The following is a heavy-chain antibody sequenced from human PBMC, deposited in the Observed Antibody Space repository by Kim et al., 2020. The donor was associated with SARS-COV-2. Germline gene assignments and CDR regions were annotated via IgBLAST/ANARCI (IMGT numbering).Heavy chain of an antibody. J-gene: IGHJ5*02. CDR3: AKLMVRGVITSDWFDP. D-gene: IGHD3-10*01. CDR2: ISGSGGST. V-gene: IGHV3-23*01. CDR1: GFTFSSYA. Sequence: GGSLRLSCAASGFTFSSYAMSWVRQAPGKGLEWVSAISGSGGSTYYADSVKGRFTISRDNSKNTLYLQMNSLRAEDTAVYYCAKLMVRGVITSDWFDPWGQGTLVTVSS.